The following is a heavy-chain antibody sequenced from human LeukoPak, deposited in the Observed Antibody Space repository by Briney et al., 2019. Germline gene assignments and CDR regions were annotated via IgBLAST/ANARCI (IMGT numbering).Heavy chain of an antibody. D-gene: IGHD6-19*01. CDR2: ISSSSSYI. V-gene: IGHV3-21*01. J-gene: IGHJ4*02. Sequence: GGSLRLSCAASRFTFSSYNMNWVRPAQGKGLEWVSSISSSSSYIYYTDSVKGRFTISIDNATNLLYLQINRLKAEDTSVYSFARDLRAVAAEAQIDYWGQGTLVTVSS. CDR1: RFTFSSYN. CDR3: ARDLRAVAAEAQIDY.